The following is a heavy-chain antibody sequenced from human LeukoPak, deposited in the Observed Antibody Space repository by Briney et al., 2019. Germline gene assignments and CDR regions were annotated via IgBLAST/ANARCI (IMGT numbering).Heavy chain of an antibody. V-gene: IGHV3-7*01. Sequence: GGSLRLSCAASGFTFSSYWMSWVRQAPGKGLEWVANIRQDGSDKNYVDSVEGRFTISRDNAKRSLYLEMNSLRAEDTAVYYCARVQMWNYYDSVGWGQGPLVTVSS. CDR2: IRQDGSDK. D-gene: IGHD3-22*01. CDR3: ARVQMWNYYDSVG. CDR1: GFTFSSYW. J-gene: IGHJ4*02.